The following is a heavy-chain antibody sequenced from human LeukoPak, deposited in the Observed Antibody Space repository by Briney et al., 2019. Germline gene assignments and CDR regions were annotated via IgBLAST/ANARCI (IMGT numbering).Heavy chain of an antibody. CDR3: ARALYYYDSSGFRY. D-gene: IGHD3-22*01. V-gene: IGHV1-8*01. CDR2: MNPNSGNT. CDR1: GYTFTSYD. J-gene: IGHJ4*02. Sequence: GASVTVSCTASGYTFTSYDINWVRQATGQGLEWMGWMNPNSGNTGYAQKFQGRVTMTRNTSISTAYMELSSLRSEDTAVYYCARALYYYDSSGFRYWGQGTLVTVSS.